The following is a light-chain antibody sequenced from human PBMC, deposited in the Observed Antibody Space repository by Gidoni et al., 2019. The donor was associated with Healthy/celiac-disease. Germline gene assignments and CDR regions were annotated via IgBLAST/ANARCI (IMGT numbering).Light chain of an antibody. Sequence: IVMTQSPDSLAVSLGERATINCKSSQSVLSSSNNKNYLAWYQQKPGQPPKLLIYWASTRESGVPDRSSGSGSGTDFTLTISSLQAEDVAVYYCQQYYSTPVTFGQGTKLEIK. V-gene: IGKV4-1*01. CDR3: QQYYSTPVT. J-gene: IGKJ2*01. CDR1: QSVLSSSNNKNY. CDR2: WAS.